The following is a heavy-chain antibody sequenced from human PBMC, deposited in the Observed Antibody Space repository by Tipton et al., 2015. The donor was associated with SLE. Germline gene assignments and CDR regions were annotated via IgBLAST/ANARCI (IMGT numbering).Heavy chain of an antibody. Sequence: TLSLTCTVSGGSISSYYWSWIRQPPGKGLEWIGYIYYSGNTNYNPSLKSRVTISVDTSKNQFSLKLSSVTAADTAVYYCARQGQQLVRPYYYGMDVWGQGTTVTVSS. CDR1: GGSISSYY. V-gene: IGHV4-59*08. CDR3: ARQGQQLVRPYYYGMDV. J-gene: IGHJ6*02. D-gene: IGHD6-13*01. CDR2: IYYSGNT.